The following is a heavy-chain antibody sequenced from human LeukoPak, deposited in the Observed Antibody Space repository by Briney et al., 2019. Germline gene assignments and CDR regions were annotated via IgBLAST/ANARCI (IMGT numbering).Heavy chain of an antibody. CDR1: GGTFSSYA. D-gene: IGHD2-21*01. J-gene: IGHJ4*02. Sequence: SVKVSCKASGGTFSSYAISWVRQAPGQGLEWMGRILPIFGTANSAQKFQGRVTITTDESTSTAYMDLSSLRSEDTAVYYCAPTDIVVVERGPRDWGRGSLVTVSS. CDR3: APTDIVVVERGPRD. V-gene: IGHV1-69*05. CDR2: ILPIFGTA.